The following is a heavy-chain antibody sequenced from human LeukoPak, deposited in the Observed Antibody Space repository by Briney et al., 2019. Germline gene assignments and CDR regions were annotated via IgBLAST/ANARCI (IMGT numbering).Heavy chain of an antibody. J-gene: IGHJ4*02. D-gene: IGHD5-18*01. CDR3: ARRGYMVALFDY. CDR2: INHSGST. CDR1: GGSFSGYY. Sequence: PSETLSLTCAVYGGSFSGYYWSWIRQPPGKGLEWIGEINHSGSTNYNPSLKSRVTISVDTSKNQFSLKLSSVTAADTAVYYCARRGYMVALFDYWGQGTLVTVSS. V-gene: IGHV4-34*01.